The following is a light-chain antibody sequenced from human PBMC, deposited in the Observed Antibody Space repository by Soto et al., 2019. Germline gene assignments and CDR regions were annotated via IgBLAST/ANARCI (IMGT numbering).Light chain of an antibody. Sequence: EIVLTQSPGTLSLSPGERASLYCRASQDVSNSYLACYQQKPGQAPRLVIYGASSRATGIPDRFSGGGSGTDFTLAISRLEPEDFAVYYCQQYGSSPLTFGGGTKVDIK. J-gene: IGKJ4*01. V-gene: IGKV3-20*01. CDR1: QDVSNSY. CDR2: GAS. CDR3: QQYGSSPLT.